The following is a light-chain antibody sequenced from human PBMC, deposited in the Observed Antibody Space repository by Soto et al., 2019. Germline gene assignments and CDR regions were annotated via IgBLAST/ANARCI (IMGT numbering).Light chain of an antibody. CDR3: CSYAGSSTYV. J-gene: IGLJ1*01. CDR2: EGS. V-gene: IGLV2-23*01. Sequence: QSVLTQPASVSGSPGQSITISCTGTSSVVGSYNLVSWYQQHPGKAPKLMIYEGSKRPSGVSNCFSGSKSGNTASLTISGLQAEDEADYYCCSYAGSSTYVFGTGTKATVL. CDR1: SSVVGSYNL.